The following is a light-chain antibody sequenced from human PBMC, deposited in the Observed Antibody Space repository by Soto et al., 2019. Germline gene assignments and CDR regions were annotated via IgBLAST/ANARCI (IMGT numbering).Light chain of an antibody. Sequence: QSVLTQPPSASGSPGQSVTISCTGTSSDVGAYNYVSWYQQYPGKAPKLMIYEVSKRPSGVPDRFSGSKSGKTASLTVSGLQPEDEADYYCTSYEGSDIWVFGGGTKLTVL. CDR1: SSDVGAYNY. CDR2: EVS. J-gene: IGLJ3*02. CDR3: TSYEGSDIWV. V-gene: IGLV2-8*01.